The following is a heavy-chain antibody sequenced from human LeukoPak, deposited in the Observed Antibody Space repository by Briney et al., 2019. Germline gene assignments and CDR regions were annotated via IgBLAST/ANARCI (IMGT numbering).Heavy chain of an antibody. CDR1: GYTFTSHG. D-gene: IGHD7-27*01. CDR2: ISIYSGNT. Sequence: ASVKVSCKASGYTFTSHGLSWARQAPGQGLEWMGWISIYSGNTNYAQKFQDRISMTTDTSTSTAYMELRSLKSDGTAVYYCARDPGGTWGFDYWGQGALVTVPS. CDR3: ARDPGGTWGFDY. J-gene: IGHJ4*02. V-gene: IGHV1-18*01.